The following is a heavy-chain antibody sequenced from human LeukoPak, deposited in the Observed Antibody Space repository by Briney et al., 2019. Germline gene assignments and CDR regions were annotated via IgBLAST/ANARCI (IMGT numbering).Heavy chain of an antibody. V-gene: IGHV1-8*01. CDR2: MNPNSGNT. CDR1: AYTFSIYD. D-gene: IGHD3-16*01. J-gene: IGHJ5*02. CDR3: ARGDYYNWFDR. Sequence: GASVKVSCNSSAYTFSIYDINWVRQATGQGLEWMGWMNPNSGNTGYAQKFQGRVTMTRNTSISTAYMELSSLRSEDTAVYYCARGDYYNWFDRWGQGTLVTVSS.